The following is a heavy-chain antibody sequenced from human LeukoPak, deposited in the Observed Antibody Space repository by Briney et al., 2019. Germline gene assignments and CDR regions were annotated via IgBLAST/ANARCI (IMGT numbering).Heavy chain of an antibody. Sequence: QPGGSLRLSCAASGFTFSSYAMHWVRQAPGKGLEWVAVISYDGSNKYYADSVKGRFTISRDNSKNTLYLQMNSLRAEDTAVYYCARDRDYYDSSGYYYGYFDYWGQGTLVTVSS. J-gene: IGHJ4*02. CDR2: ISYDGSNK. V-gene: IGHV3-30*04. CDR1: GFTFSSYA. D-gene: IGHD3-22*01. CDR3: ARDRDYYDSSGYYYGYFDY.